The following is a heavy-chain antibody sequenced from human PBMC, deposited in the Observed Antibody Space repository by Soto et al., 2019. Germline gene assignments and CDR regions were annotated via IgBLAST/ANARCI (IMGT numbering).Heavy chain of an antibody. D-gene: IGHD3-16*01. CDR3: ARLYVYSWFDP. CDR2: INYTGST. Sequence: QVQLQESGPGVVKPSETLSLTCTIYGGSVGSYSYFWNWIRQPPGKGLELIGHINYTGSTSYNPSLKRPVTISVTTSKNQFSLILASPTAADSAVYSCARLYVYSWFDPWGQGTLVTVSS. J-gene: IGHJ5*02. CDR1: GGSVGSYSYF. V-gene: IGHV4-61*01.